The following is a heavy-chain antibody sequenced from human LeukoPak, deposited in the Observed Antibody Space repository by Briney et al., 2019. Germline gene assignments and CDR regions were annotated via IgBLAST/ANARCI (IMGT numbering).Heavy chain of an antibody. CDR2: IKQDGSEK. CDR3: ARGRISMVRGLISATHFDS. Sequence: GGSLRLSCTASGFTFSAYWMSWVRQAPGKGLEWVANIKQDGSEKYYVDSVKGRFTVSKDNDRNSLFLQMNSLRTEDTAVYYCARGRISMVRGLISATHFDSWGQGTLATVSS. D-gene: IGHD3-10*01. J-gene: IGHJ4*02. CDR1: GFTFSAYW. V-gene: IGHV3-7*01.